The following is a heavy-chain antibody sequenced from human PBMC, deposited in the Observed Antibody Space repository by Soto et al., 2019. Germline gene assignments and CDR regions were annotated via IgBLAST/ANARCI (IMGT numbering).Heavy chain of an antibody. CDR2: SRNKAHSYST. CDR3: AASTSALNGMNV. D-gene: IGHD6-6*01. Sequence: GGSLRLSCAASGFTFSDHYMDWVRQAPGKGLEWVGRSRNKAHSYSTEYAASVKGRFTISRDDLKNSLYLQINSLQTEDTAQYFCAASTSALNGMNVWGRGTTVTVSS. CDR1: GFTFSDHY. V-gene: IGHV3-72*01. J-gene: IGHJ6*02.